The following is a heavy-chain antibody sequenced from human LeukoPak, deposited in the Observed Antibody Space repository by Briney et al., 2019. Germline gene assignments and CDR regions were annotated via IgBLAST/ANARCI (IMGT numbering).Heavy chain of an antibody. CDR2: ISYDGSNK. CDR1: GFTFSNNA. Sequence: PGGSLRLSCAASGFTFSNNAMHWVRQAPGKGLEWVAVISYDGSNKYHADSVKGRFTISRDNSKNTLYLRMNSLRAEDTAVYYCAKGWGGSIAARPDYWGQGTLVTVSS. D-gene: IGHD6-6*01. V-gene: IGHV3-30*18. CDR3: AKGWGGSIAARPDY. J-gene: IGHJ4*02.